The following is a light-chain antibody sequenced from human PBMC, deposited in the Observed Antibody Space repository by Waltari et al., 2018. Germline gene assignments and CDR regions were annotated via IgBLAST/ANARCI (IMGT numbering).Light chain of an antibody. CDR2: EAS. Sequence: DIQMTQSPSTLSASVGDRVTITCRASQSISGWLAWYQQKPGKAPKLLIYEASTLDSGVPSRFSGSGSGTEFTLTISSLQPGDFATYYCQHYDNRGTFGHGTKVEVK. CDR1: QSISGW. V-gene: IGKV1-5*03. J-gene: IGKJ1*01. CDR3: QHYDNRGT.